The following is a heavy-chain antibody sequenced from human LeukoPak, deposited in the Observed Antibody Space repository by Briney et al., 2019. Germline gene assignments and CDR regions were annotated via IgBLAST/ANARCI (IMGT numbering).Heavy chain of an antibody. J-gene: IGHJ6*03. D-gene: IGHD6-25*01. CDR2: IYYRGRT. CDR1: GGSINSFY. V-gene: IGHV4-59*01. CDR3: ARSHDRGRLRVTMDV. Sequence: PSETLSLTCTVSGGSINSFYWGWIRQPPGRGRGWIGYIYYRGRTNYNPSLKGRVTISVDTSKNQFSLKLSSVTAADTAVYYCARSHDRGRLRVTMDVWGKGTTVTVSS.